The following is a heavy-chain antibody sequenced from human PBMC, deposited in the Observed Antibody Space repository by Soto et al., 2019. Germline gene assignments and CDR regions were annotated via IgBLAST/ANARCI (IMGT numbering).Heavy chain of an antibody. Sequence: QVKLQESGPGLVKPSGTLSLTCAVSSGSISSSDWWSWVRQPPGKGLEWIGQIYHGGNTNYNSSLKSRVTISVDKSKNQFSLILSSVTAADTAVYYCARERCYGSRDGGWFDPWGQGTLVTVSS. J-gene: IGHJ5*02. V-gene: IGHV4-4*02. D-gene: IGHD3-10*01. CDR1: SGSISSSDW. CDR2: IYHGGNT. CDR3: ARERCYGSRDGGWFDP.